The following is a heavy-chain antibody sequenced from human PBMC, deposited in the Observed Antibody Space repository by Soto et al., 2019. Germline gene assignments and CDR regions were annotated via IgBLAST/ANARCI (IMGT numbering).Heavy chain of an antibody. CDR3: ARGGITMVRGVIGSGADNWFDP. CDR2: IIPIFGTA. Sequence: QVQLVQSGAEVKKPGSSVKVSCKASGGTFSSYAISWVRQAPGQGLEWMGGIIPIFGTANYAQKFQGRVTITADESTSTADMELSSLRSEDTAVYYCARGGITMVRGVIGSGADNWFDPWGQGTLVTVSS. J-gene: IGHJ5*02. V-gene: IGHV1-69*01. CDR1: GGTFSSYA. D-gene: IGHD3-10*01.